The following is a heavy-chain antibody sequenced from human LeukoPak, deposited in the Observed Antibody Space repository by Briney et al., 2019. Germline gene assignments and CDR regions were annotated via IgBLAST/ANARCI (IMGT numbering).Heavy chain of an antibody. CDR1: GFTFSNYG. CDR2: IWYDGSNK. CDR3: ARDGYSSSWYDRGNYYYYGMDV. V-gene: IGHV3-33*01. J-gene: IGHJ6*02. D-gene: IGHD6-13*01. Sequence: GGSLRLSCAASGFTFSNYGMHWVRQAPGKGLEWVAVIWYDGSNKYYADSVKGRFTVSRDNSKNTLYLQMNSLRAEDTAVYYCARDGYSSSWYDRGNYYYYGMDVWGQGTTVTVSS.